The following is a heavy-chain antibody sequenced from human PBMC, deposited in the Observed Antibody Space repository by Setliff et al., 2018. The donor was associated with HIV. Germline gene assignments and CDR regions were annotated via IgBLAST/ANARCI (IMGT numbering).Heavy chain of an antibody. Sequence: PGGPLRLSCAASGFTFSIAWINWVRQAPGKGLEWVGRIKNKNDGGTADYAAPVKGRFTISRDDSKNTLFLQMNSVTTEDTALYYCTTGRGYFLYWYFDLWGRGTLVTVSS. J-gene: IGHJ2*01. D-gene: IGHD3-22*01. CDR3: TTGRGYFLYWYFDL. CDR2: IKNKNDGGTA. V-gene: IGHV3-15*01. CDR1: GFTFSIAW.